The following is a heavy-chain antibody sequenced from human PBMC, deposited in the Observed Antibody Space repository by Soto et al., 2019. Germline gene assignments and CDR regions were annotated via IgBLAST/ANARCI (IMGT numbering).Heavy chain of an antibody. CDR3: AAGLRLDAFDI. CDR2: IIPIFGTA. D-gene: IGHD3-16*01. V-gene: IGHV1-69*13. CDR1: GGTFSIYA. J-gene: IGHJ3*02. Sequence: SVKLSCTASGGTFSIYAISWVRQAPGQGLEWMGGIIPIFGTANYAQKFQGRVTITADESTSTAYMELSSLRSEDTAVYYCAAGLRLDAFDIWGQGTMVTVSS.